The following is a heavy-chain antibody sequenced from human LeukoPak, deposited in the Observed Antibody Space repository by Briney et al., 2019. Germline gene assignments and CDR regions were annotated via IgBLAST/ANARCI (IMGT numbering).Heavy chain of an antibody. CDR3: ARGFALDF. Sequence: SETLSLTCAVYGGSLSGYYWSWIRQPPGKGLEWIGEINHSGSTNYNPSLKSRVTISVDTSKNQFSLQLNSVTADDTAVYYCARGFALDFWGQGTMVTVSS. CDR2: INHSGST. V-gene: IGHV4-34*01. CDR1: GGSLSGYY. J-gene: IGHJ3*01.